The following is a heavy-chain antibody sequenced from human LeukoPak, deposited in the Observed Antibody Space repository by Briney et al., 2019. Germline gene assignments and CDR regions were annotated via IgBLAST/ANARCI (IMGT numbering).Heavy chain of an antibody. J-gene: IGHJ4*02. Sequence: GGSLRRSCEASGFTLSTYWRNWVRQVPGKGRDGVANINPDGSGKRYVDSVKGRFTIARDNADNSLSLQMNSLRAKDTAVYYCASWGAGGNSWGQGTLVTVSS. V-gene: IGHV3-7*01. CDR1: GFTLSTYW. D-gene: IGHD3-16*01. CDR3: ASWGAGGNS. CDR2: INPDGSGK.